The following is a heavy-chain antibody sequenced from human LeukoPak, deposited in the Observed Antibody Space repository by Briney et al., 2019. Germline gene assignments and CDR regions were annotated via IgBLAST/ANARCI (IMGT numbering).Heavy chain of an antibody. V-gene: IGHV1-18*01. J-gene: IGHJ6*03. Sequence: GASVKVSCKASGYMFTSYGISWVRQAPGQGLEWMGWIRAYNGNTNYAQKFQGRVTMTRNTSISTAYMELSSLRSEDTAVYYCARGTYRITMIVVVRPYYYMDVWGKGTTVTISS. CDR2: IRAYNGNT. D-gene: IGHD3-22*01. CDR3: ARGTYRITMIVVVRPYYYMDV. CDR1: GYMFTSYG.